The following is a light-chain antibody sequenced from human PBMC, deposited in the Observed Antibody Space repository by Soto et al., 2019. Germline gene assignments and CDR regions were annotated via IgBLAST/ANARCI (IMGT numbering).Light chain of an antibody. CDR3: QQYGSSPRT. Sequence: EIVLTQSPGTLSLSPGERATLSCRASQSVRSSFLAWYQQKPGQAPRLLIYGASSGATGIPDRFSGSGSGTDFTLTIIRLEPEDFAGYYCQQYGSSPRTFGQGTKLEIK. J-gene: IGKJ2*01. CDR2: GAS. V-gene: IGKV3-20*01. CDR1: QSVRSSF.